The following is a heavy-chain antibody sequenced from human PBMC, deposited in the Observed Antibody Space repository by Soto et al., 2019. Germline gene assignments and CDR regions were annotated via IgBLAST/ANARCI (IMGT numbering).Heavy chain of an antibody. CDR1: GGSISGSY. CDR3: ARSVAGPGALIDY. CDR2: VYYTGST. Sequence: SETLSLTCSVSGGSISGSYWSWIRQSPGKGLEWLGYVYYTGSTNYSPSLRSRVSISVDTSKNEFSLRLSSVTAADTAVYFCARSVAGPGALIDYWGQGTMGTVSS. D-gene: IGHD2-8*02. J-gene: IGHJ4*02. V-gene: IGHV4-59*01.